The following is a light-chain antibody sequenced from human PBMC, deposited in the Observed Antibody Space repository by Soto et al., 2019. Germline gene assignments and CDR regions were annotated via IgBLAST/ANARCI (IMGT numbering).Light chain of an antibody. J-gene: IGKJ2*01. CDR3: QQYNNWPYT. CDR2: GAS. CDR1: QSVSTN. Sequence: EIVMTQSPATLSVSPGASATLSCRASQSVSTNLAWYQQKPGQVPRVLIYGASTRATEIPARFSGSGSGTEFTLTISSLQSEDFAVYYCQQYNNWPYTFGQGTKVDIK. V-gene: IGKV3-15*01.